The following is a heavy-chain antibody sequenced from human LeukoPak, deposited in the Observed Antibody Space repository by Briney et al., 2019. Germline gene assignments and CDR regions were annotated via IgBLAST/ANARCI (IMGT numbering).Heavy chain of an antibody. V-gene: IGHV3-23*01. CDR3: AKDRCSNGIGCYYYYMAV. CDR2: ISGSGGST. Sequence: GGSLRLSCAASGFTFSSYAMSWVRQAPGKGLEWVSAISGSGGSTYYADSVKGRFSISRDNSRNILFLQMNSLRAEDTAVYYCAKDRCSNGIGCYYYYMAVWGKGTTVTISS. CDR1: GFTFSSYA. D-gene: IGHD2-8*01. J-gene: IGHJ6*03.